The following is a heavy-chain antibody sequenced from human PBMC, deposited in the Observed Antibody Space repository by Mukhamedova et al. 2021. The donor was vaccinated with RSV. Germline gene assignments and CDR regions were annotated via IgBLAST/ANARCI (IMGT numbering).Heavy chain of an antibody. CDR3: ARLVVVVPDARSGWFDP. J-gene: IGHJ5*02. Sequence: GDSDTRYSPSFQGQVTISADKSISTAYLQWSSLKASDTAMYYCARLVVVVPDARSGWFDPWGQGTLVTVSS. CDR2: GDSDT. V-gene: IGHV5-51*01. D-gene: IGHD2-2*01.